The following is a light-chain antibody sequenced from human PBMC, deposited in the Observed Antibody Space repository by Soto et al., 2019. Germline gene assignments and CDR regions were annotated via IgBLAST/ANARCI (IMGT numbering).Light chain of an antibody. CDR2: AAS. J-gene: IGKJ1*01. Sequence: DIQMTQSPTSLSASVGDRVTITCRASQSISSYLNWYQQKPGKAPNLLIYAASSLQSGVPSRFSGSASGTDFTLTISSLQTEDFATYYCQQSYSTPRTFGQGTKVDIK. CDR3: QQSYSTPRT. CDR1: QSISSY. V-gene: IGKV1-39*01.